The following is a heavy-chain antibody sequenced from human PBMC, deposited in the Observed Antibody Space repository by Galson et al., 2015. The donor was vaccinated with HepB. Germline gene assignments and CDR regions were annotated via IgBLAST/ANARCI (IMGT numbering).Heavy chain of an antibody. J-gene: IGHJ2*01. Sequence: QSGAEVKKPGESLKISCKGSGFIFSTYWIGWVRQMPGKGLEWMGIIYPGASDTRYSPSFQGQVTISVDKSISTAYLQWSSLKASDTAMYYCAKLKTDTAMVEYRYFDLWGRGTLVTVSS. D-gene: IGHD5-18*01. CDR1: GFIFSTYW. CDR3: AKLKTDTAMVEYRYFDL. CDR2: IYPGASDT. V-gene: IGHV5-51*01.